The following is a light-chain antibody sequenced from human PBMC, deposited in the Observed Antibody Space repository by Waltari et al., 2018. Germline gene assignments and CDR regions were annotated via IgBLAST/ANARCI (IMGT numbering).Light chain of an antibody. Sequence: QSALTQPASVSGSPGQSITISCTGTTSDLGGSNYVSSYHQHPGKAPKLIILDVSSRPSGVSNRFSGSKSANTASLIISGLQAEDEADYYCCSFTSSSTWVFGGGTKLTVL. J-gene: IGLJ3*02. CDR1: TSDLGGSNY. V-gene: IGLV2-14*03. CDR2: DVS. CDR3: CSFTSSSTWV.